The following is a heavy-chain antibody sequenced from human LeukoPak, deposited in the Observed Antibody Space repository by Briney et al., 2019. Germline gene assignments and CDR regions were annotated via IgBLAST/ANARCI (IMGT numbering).Heavy chain of an antibody. CDR2: IKPDGGEK. J-gene: IGHJ4*02. V-gene: IGHV3-7*01. CDR3: ARDQGAAGDY. CDR1: GFTFSSYM. D-gene: IGHD6-13*01. Sequence: GESLRLSCAASGFTFSSYMMTWVRQAPGKGLEWVANIKPDGGEKFYVDSVRGRFTISRDNAKNSLYLQMNSLRVEDTALYYCARDQGAAGDYWGQGTLVTVSS.